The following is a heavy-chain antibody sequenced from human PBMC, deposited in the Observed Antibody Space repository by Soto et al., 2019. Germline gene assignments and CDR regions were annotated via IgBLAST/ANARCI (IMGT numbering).Heavy chain of an antibody. J-gene: IGHJ6*03. CDR3: ARRYRYYYYMDV. D-gene: IGHD2-2*02. Sequence: SXTLSLTCTVSGDSMTFSSYYWCWIRQPPGKGLEWIGSIFYSGGTYYNPSLKSRVTISVDTSQNQFSLKLSSVTAADTAVYYCARRYRYYYYMDVWGKGTTVTVSS. CDR1: GDSMTFSSYY. V-gene: IGHV4-39*01. CDR2: IFYSGGT.